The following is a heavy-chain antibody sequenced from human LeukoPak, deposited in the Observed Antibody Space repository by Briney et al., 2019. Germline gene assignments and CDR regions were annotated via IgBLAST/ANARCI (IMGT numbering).Heavy chain of an antibody. CDR2: INHSGRT. CDR3: ARGQYERNP. V-gene: IGHV4-34*01. J-gene: IGHJ5*02. D-gene: IGHD2/OR15-2a*01. CDR1: GGSFSGYY. Sequence: SETLSLTCAVYGGSFSGYYWSWIRQPPGKGLEWIGEINHSGRTNYNPSLKSRVTMSVDTSKNQFSLKLSSVTAADTAVYYCARGQYERNPWGQGTLVTVSS.